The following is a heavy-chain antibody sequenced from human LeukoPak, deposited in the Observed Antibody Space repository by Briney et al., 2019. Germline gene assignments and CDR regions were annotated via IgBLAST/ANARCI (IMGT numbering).Heavy chain of an antibody. CDR2: IIPIFGTA. D-gene: IGHD2-2*01. V-gene: IGHV1-69*05. Sequence: EASVKVSCKASGGTFSSYAISWVRQAPGQGLEWMGGIIPIFGTANYAQKFQGRVTITTDESTSTAYMELSSLRSEDTAVYYCARGGGYCSSTSCWARFDPWGQGTLVTVSS. J-gene: IGHJ5*02. CDR1: GGTFSSYA. CDR3: ARGGGYCSSTSCWARFDP.